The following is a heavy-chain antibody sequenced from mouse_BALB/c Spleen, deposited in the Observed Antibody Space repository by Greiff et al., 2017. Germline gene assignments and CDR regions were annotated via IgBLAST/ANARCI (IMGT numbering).Heavy chain of an antibody. CDR1: GFTFSSFG. Sequence: EVQLQESGGGLVQPGGSRILSCAASGFTFSSFGMHLVRQAPEKGLDWVAYISSGSSTIYYADTVKGRFTISRDNPKNTLFLQMTSLRSEDTAMYYCARDGYYSYYAMDYWGQGTSVTVSS. D-gene: IGHD2-3*01. CDR3: ARDGYYSYYAMDY. CDR2: ISSGSSTI. V-gene: IGHV5-17*02. J-gene: IGHJ4*01.